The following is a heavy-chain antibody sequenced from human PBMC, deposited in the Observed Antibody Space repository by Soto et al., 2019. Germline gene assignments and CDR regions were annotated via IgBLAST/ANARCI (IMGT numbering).Heavy chain of an antibody. D-gene: IGHD5-12*01. CDR2: INWNGGST. Sequence: EVQLVESGGGVVRPGGSLRLSCAASGFTFDDYGMSWVRQAPGKGLEWVSGINWNGGSTGYADSVKGRFTISRDNAKNSLNLQMNSLRAEDTALYYCARFIGDIVAQSYYFDYWGQGTLVTVSS. CDR3: ARFIGDIVAQSYYFDY. CDR1: GFTFDDYG. V-gene: IGHV3-20*04. J-gene: IGHJ4*02.